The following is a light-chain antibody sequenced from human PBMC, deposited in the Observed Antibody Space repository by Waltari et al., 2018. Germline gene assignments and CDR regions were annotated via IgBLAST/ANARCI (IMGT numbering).Light chain of an antibody. CDR3: QQSYSTPR. CDR1: QSINSY. Sequence: DFQMTQSHFYLTESGGDRDTITYRASQSINSYLNWYQQKPGKAPKLLIYAASSLQSGVPSRFSGSGSGTDFTLTISSLQPEDFATYYCQQSYSTPRFGGGTKVEIK. V-gene: IGKV1-39*01. CDR2: AAS. J-gene: IGKJ4*01.